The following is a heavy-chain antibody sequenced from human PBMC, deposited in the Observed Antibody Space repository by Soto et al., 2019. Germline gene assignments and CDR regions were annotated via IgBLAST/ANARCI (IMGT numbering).Heavy chain of an antibody. CDR1: GGSISSYY. CDR3: ARGGSSGYSYRGTRAFDI. V-gene: IGHV4-59*01. Sequence: SETLSLTCTVSGGSISSYYWSWIRQPPGKGLEWIGYIYYSVSTNYNPSLKSRVTISVDTSKNQFSLKLSSVTAADTAVYYCARGGSSGYSYRGTRAFDIWGQGTMVTVSS. CDR2: IYYSVST. D-gene: IGHD6-19*01. J-gene: IGHJ3*02.